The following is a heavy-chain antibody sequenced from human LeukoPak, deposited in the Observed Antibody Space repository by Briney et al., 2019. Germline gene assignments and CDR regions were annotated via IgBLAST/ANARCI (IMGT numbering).Heavy chain of an antibody. J-gene: IGHJ4*02. CDR3: ARVADNSGYTFDS. Sequence: SVRVSCKASGGTFSSYTFSWVRQAPGQGLEWMGRIIPILGITNYTQKFQGRVTITADKSTTTAYMELNSLRSEDTAVYYCARVADNSGYTFDSWGQGTLVTVSS. CDR2: IIPILGIT. V-gene: IGHV1-69*02. CDR1: GGTFSSYT. D-gene: IGHD3-22*01.